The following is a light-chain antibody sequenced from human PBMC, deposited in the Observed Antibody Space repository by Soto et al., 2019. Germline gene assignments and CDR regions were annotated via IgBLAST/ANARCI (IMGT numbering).Light chain of an antibody. V-gene: IGLV1-40*01. CDR1: SSNIGAGYD. J-gene: IGLJ2*01. CDR2: GNS. CDR3: QSYGRSLSVI. Sequence: QSVLTQPPSVSGAPGQRVTMSCTGSSSNIGAGYDVHWYQQLPGTAPKLLIYGNSNRPSGVPDRFSGAKSGASASLASTGLQGEDEADYGCQSYGRSLSVIFGGGSELAAL.